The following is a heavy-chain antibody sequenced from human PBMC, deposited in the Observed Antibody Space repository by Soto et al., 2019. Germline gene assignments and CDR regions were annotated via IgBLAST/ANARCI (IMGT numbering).Heavy chain of an antibody. D-gene: IGHD3-16*01. CDR1: GGSFSGYY. Sequence: SETLSLTCAVYGGSFSGYYWSWIRQPPGKGLEWIGEINHSGSTNYNPSLKSRVTISVDTSKNQFSLKLSSVTAADTAVYYCERAREEAVYVYNWFDPWGQGTLVTVSS. CDR3: ERAREEAVYVYNWFDP. V-gene: IGHV4-34*01. CDR2: INHSGST. J-gene: IGHJ5*02.